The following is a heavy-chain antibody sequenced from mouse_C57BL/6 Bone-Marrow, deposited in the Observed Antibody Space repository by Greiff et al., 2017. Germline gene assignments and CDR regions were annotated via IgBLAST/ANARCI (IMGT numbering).Heavy chain of an antibody. CDR1: GYTFTDYE. D-gene: IGHD4-1*01. V-gene: IGHV1-15*01. CDR3: TRELTGAWVAY. Sequence: QVQLQQSGAELVRPGASVTLSCKASGYTFTDYEMHWVKQTPVHGLEWIGAIDPETGGTAYNQKFKGKAILTADKSSSTAYMELRSLTSEDSAVYYCTRELTGAWVAYWGQGTLVTVSA. J-gene: IGHJ3*01. CDR2: IDPETGGT.